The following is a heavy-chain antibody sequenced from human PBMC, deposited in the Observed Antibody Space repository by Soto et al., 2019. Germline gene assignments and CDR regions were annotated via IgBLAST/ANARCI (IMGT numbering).Heavy chain of an antibody. CDR3: AREEYSGSSPPNAFDI. CDR1: GGTFSSYA. D-gene: IGHD1-26*01. Sequence: ASVKVSCKASGGTFSSYAISWVRQAPGQGLEWMGGIIPIFGTANYAQKFQGRVTITADESTSTAYMELSSLRSEDTAVYYCAREEYSGSSPPNAFDIWGQGTMVTVSS. CDR2: IIPIFGTA. V-gene: IGHV1-69*13. J-gene: IGHJ3*02.